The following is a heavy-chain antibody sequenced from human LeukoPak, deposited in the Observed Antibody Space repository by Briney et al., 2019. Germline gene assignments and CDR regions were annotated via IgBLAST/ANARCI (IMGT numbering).Heavy chain of an antibody. Sequence: SQTLSLTCTVSGGSLSSGGYYWSWIRQPPGRGLEWIGYIYHSGSTYYNPSLKSRVTISVDRSKNQFSLKLSSVTAADTAVYYCARISREYQLLYPVYFDYWGQGTLVTVSS. CDR1: GGSLSSGGYY. CDR3: ARISREYQLLYPVYFDY. CDR2: IYHSGST. J-gene: IGHJ4*02. D-gene: IGHD2-2*02. V-gene: IGHV4-30-2*01.